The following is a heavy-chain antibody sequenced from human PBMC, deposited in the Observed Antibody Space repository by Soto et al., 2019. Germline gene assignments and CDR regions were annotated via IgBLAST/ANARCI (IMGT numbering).Heavy chain of an antibody. V-gene: IGHV3-11*06. CDR3: ARVGYRSSWYEVDY. D-gene: IGHD6-13*01. J-gene: IGHJ4*02. Sequence: GGSLRLSCAASGFTFSDYYMSWIRQAPGKGLEWVSYTDSSGTYANYADSVRGRFTISRDNAKNSLYLQMNSLRDEDTAVYYCARVGYRSSWYEVDYWGQGTPVTVSS. CDR1: GFTFSDYY. CDR2: TDSSGTYA.